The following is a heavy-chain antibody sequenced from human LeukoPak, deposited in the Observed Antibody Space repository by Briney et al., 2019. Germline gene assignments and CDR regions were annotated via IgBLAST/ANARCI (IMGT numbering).Heavy chain of an antibody. CDR1: GFTFSSYS. Sequence: PGGSLRLSCAASGFTFSSYSMNWVRQAPGKGLEWVSYISSSSSTIYYADSVKGRFTISRDNAKSSLYLQMNSLRAEDTAVYYCGRGHWGLDYWGQGALVTVSS. CDR3: GRGHWGLDY. V-gene: IGHV3-48*01. CDR2: ISSSSSTI. J-gene: IGHJ4*02. D-gene: IGHD7-27*01.